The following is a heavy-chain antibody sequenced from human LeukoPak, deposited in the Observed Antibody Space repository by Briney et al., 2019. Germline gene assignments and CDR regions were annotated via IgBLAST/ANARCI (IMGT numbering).Heavy chain of an antibody. CDR3: AKRGSSGSVGKDNY. CDR2: IYYSGST. CDR1: GGSISTYY. D-gene: IGHD1-26*01. J-gene: IGHJ4*02. Sequence: SETLSLTCTVSGGSISTYYWSWIRQPPGKGLEWIGFIYYSGSTNYNPSLKSRVTISVDTSNNHFSLKLSSVTAADTAVYYCAKRGSSGSVGKDNYWGQGTLVTVSS. V-gene: IGHV4-59*01.